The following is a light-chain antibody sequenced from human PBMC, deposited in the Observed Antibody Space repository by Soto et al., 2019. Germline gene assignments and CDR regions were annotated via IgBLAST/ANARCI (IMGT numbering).Light chain of an antibody. CDR3: QQYNTWPPST. J-gene: IGKJ5*01. Sequence: IVLTQSPGTLSLSPGERATPSCRASQSVSSNLAWHQQRPGQAPRLLIYGASIRATGIPARFSGSGSWTEFTLTISSLQSEEFAVYYCQQYNTWPPSTVGQGTRLESK. CDR1: QSVSSN. V-gene: IGKV3-15*01. CDR2: GAS.